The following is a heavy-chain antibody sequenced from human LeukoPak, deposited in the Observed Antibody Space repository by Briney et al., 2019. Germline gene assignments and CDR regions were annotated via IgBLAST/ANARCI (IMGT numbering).Heavy chain of an antibody. J-gene: IGHJ4*02. Sequence: PGGSPTLSCAASGFTSSDYYMSWIRQAPGKGLEWISYISSRGNTIYYADSVKGRFTISTDNAKNSLYLQMNSLRADDTAEYYCARVPSDFWSGYHTAFDYWGQGTLVTVSS. CDR2: ISSRGNTI. V-gene: IGHV3-11*01. CDR3: ARVPSDFWSGYHTAFDY. D-gene: IGHD3-3*01. CDR1: GFTSSDYY.